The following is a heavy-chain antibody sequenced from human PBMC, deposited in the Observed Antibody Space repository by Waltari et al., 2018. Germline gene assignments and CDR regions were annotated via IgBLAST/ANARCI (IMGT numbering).Heavy chain of an antibody. V-gene: IGHV4-39*07. J-gene: IGHJ4*02. D-gene: IGHD3-22*01. CDR1: GGSTSSSSYY. CDR2: IYYSGST. CDR3: ARDRLDSSGYYGCFDY. Sequence: QLQLQESGPGLVKPSETLSLTCTVSGGSTSSSSYYWGWIRQPPGKGLEWIGSIYYSGSTYYNPSLKSRVTISVDTSKNQFSLKLSSVTAADTAVYYCARDRLDSSGYYGCFDYWGQGTLVTVSS.